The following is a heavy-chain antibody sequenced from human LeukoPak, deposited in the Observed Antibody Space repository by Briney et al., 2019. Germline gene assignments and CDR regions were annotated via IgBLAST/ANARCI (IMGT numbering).Heavy chain of an antibody. Sequence: SETLSLTCTVSGGSISSYYWNWIRQPPGKGLEWIGYIYYSGSTNYNPSLKSRVTISVDTSKNQFSLKLSSVTAADTAVYYCARHSSSWSPNPDYWGQGTLVIVSS. CDR2: IYYSGST. D-gene: IGHD6-13*01. V-gene: IGHV4-59*01. J-gene: IGHJ4*02. CDR3: ARHSSSWSPNPDY. CDR1: GGSISSYY.